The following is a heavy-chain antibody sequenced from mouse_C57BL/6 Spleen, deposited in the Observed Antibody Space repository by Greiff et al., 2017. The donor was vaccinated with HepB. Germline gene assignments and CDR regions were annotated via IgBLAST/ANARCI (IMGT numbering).Heavy chain of an antibody. D-gene: IGHD2-5*01. CDR1: GYTFTSYW. V-gene: IGHV1-53*01. CDR3: ARSAYYSNPWFAY. CDR2: INPSNGGT. J-gene: IGHJ3*01. Sequence: VQLQQSGTELVKPGASVKLSCKASGYTFTSYWMHWVKQRPGQGLEWIGNINPSNGGTNYNEKFKSKATLTVDKSSSTAYMQLSSLTSEDSAVYYCARSAYYSNPWFAYWGQGTLVTVSA.